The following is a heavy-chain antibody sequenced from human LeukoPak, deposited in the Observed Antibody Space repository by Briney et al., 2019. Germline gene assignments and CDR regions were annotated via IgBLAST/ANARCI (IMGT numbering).Heavy chain of an antibody. D-gene: IGHD6-19*01. J-gene: IGHJ4*02. CDR3: ARGWYSTGWYNFFDS. Sequence: GGSLRLSCAASGFTFSDYYMSWVRQAPGKGLEWVSYISSSDSTIYYADSVKGRFTISRDNAKNSLYLQMNSLRAEDTAVYYCARGWYSTGWYNFFDSWGQGALVTVSS. CDR2: ISSSDSTI. CDR1: GFTFSDYY. V-gene: IGHV3-11*04.